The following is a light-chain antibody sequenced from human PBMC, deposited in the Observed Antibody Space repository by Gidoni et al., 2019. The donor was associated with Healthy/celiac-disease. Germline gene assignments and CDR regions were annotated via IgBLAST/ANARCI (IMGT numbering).Light chain of an antibody. CDR3: QQYYSYSYT. CDR1: QGISSY. J-gene: IGKJ2*01. CDR2: AAS. V-gene: IGKV1-8*01. Sequence: AIRMTQSPSSFSASTGDRVTITCRASQGISSYLAWYQQKPGKAPKLLIYAASTLQSGVPSRFSGSGSGTDFTLTISCLQSEDFATYYCQQYYSYSYTFGQXTKLEIK.